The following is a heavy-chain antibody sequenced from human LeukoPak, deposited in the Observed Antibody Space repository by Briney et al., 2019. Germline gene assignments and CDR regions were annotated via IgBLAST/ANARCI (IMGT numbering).Heavy chain of an antibody. CDR2: MSNSGST. Sequence: SETLSLTCTVSGASISSSSSFFWAWIRQPPGKGLEWIGTMSNSGSTYYNPSLKSRVTISGDTSKNQFSLKLSSVTAADTAVYYCARGPRTAYYYYYYGMDVWGQGTTVTVSS. D-gene: IGHD1-14*01. CDR1: GASISSSSSFF. J-gene: IGHJ6*02. V-gene: IGHV4-39*01. CDR3: ARGPRTAYYYYYYGMDV.